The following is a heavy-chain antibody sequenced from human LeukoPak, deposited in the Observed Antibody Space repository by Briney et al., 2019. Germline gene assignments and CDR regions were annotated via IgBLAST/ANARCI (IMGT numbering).Heavy chain of an antibody. CDR1: GFMFSIWW. D-gene: IGHD3/OR15-3a*01. V-gene: IGHV3-74*01. CDR3: ATFGHHWSSGY. CDR2: ISNDGSYI. Sequence: GGSLRLSCAASGFMFSIWWMLWFRRPPGKGLESVSHISNDGSYIVYADSVRGRFTISRDNAKNTLYLQMNSLRPEDTSVYYCATFGHHWSSGYWGQGALVTVSS. J-gene: IGHJ4*02.